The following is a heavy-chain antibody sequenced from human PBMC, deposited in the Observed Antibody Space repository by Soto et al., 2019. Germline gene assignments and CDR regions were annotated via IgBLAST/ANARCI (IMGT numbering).Heavy chain of an antibody. Sequence: SQTLPLTCDMSGYNVYSDIAAWDCIRQSPSRGLEWLGRTYYRSKWYNDYAVSVKSRITINPDTSKNQFSLQLNSVTPEDTAVYYCARGTGYFDYWGQGTMVTVSS. CDR3: ARGTGYFDY. CDR1: GYNVYSDIAA. V-gene: IGHV6-1*01. D-gene: IGHD4-17*01. J-gene: IGHJ4*02. CDR2: TYYRSKWYN.